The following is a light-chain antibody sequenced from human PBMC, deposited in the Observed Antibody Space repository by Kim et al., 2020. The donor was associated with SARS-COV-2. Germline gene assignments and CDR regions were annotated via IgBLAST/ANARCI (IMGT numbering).Light chain of an antibody. V-gene: IGLV3-1*01. Sequence: VSPGQTASITCSGDKLGDKYACLYQQKPGQSPVLVIYQDSKRPSGIPERFSGSNSGNTATLTISGTQAMDEADYYCQAWDSSTWVFGGGTQLTVL. CDR2: QDS. CDR1: KLGDKY. J-gene: IGLJ3*02. CDR3: QAWDSSTWV.